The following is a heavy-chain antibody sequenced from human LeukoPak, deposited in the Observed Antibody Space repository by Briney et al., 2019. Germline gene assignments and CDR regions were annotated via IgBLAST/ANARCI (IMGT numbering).Heavy chain of an antibody. CDR2: MYYSGSS. V-gene: IGHV4-30-4*01. D-gene: IGHD2-15*01. Sequence: SETLSLTCTVSGGSISSGDYYWSWIRQPPGKGLEWIGYMYYSGSSYYNPSLNSRVTISRDTSKNQFPKQLSSVTAADTAVFYCARRKGCSCGNCYGFDIWGQGTMATVSS. CDR3: ARRKGCSCGNCYGFDI. J-gene: IGHJ3*02. CDR1: GGSISSGDYY.